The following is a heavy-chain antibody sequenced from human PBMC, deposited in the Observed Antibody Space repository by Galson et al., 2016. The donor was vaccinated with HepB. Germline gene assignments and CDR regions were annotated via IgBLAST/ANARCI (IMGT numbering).Heavy chain of an antibody. D-gene: IGHD1-26*01. J-gene: IGHJ3*02. CDR2: IYRGGST. V-gene: IGHV3-53*01. Sequence: SLRLSCAASGFSVSGNYMSWVRRAPGKGLEWVSVIYRGGSTYNADSVKGRFTISRDNSNNTLFLQMNSLRAEDTAVYYCAGASKWDLVRDNAFDIWGQGNLVTVSS. CDR1: GFSVSGNY. CDR3: AGASKWDLVRDNAFDI.